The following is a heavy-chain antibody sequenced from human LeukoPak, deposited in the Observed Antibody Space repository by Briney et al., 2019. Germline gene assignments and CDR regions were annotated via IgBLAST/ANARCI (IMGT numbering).Heavy chain of an antibody. CDR2: IKEDGSEK. Sequence: TGGSLRLSCAASGFTFTNYWMTWVRQAPGKGLELVANIKEDGSEKYYVDSVKGRFTISRDNANNSLYLQMNSLRAEDTAVYCCARDQGGVGYWGQGTLVTVSS. CDR3: ARDQGGVGY. J-gene: IGHJ4*02. D-gene: IGHD3-16*01. V-gene: IGHV3-7*01. CDR1: GFTFTNYW.